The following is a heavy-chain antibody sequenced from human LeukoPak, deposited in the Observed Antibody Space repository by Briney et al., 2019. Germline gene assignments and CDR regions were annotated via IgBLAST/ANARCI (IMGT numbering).Heavy chain of an antibody. Sequence: SETLSLTCTVSGGSISSYYWSWIRQPAGKGLEWIGRIYTSGSTNYNPSLKSRVTMSVDTSKSQFSLKLSSVTAADTAAYYCARDVQYSSSSGFDYWGQGTLVTVSP. V-gene: IGHV4-4*07. CDR3: ARDVQYSSSSGFDY. CDR1: GGSISSYY. D-gene: IGHD6-6*01. J-gene: IGHJ4*02. CDR2: IYTSGST.